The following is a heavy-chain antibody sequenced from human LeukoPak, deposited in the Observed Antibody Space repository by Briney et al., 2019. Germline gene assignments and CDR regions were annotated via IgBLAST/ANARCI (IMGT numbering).Heavy chain of an antibody. CDR1: GGSISSYY. D-gene: IGHD4-23*01. J-gene: IGHJ3*02. CDR2: IYYSGST. Sequence: SETLSLTCTVSGGSISSYYWSWIRQPPGKGLEWIGYIYYSGSTNYNPSLKSRVTISVDTSKNQFSLKLSSVTAADTAVYYCARTPIDRCGGGHAFDIWGQGTMVTVSS. V-gene: IGHV4-59*01. CDR3: ARTPIDRCGGGHAFDI.